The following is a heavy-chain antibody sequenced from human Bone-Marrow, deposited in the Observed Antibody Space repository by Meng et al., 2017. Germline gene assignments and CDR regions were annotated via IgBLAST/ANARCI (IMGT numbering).Heavy chain of an antibody. D-gene: IGHD6-19*01. J-gene: IGHJ4*02. CDR2: FHHSGTT. CDR1: GATVSSGYW. Sequence: VARTAPAPGLVKPSGTPSLYCGVSGATVSSGYWWTWVRQPPGKGLEWIGEFHHSGTTNYNPSLRSRVTISVDTSKNQFSLRLTSVTAADTAVYYCAASPGWWRIDSWGQGTLVTVSS. CDR3: AASPGWWRIDS. V-gene: IGHV4-4*02.